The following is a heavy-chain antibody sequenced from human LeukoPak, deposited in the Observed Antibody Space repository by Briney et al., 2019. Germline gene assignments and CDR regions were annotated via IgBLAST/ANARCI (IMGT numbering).Heavy chain of an antibody. CDR1: GFTFSSYA. Sequence: GGSLRLSCAASGFTFSSYAMSWVRQAPGKGLEWVSTLSGSGGSTYHADSVKGRFSISRDNSKNTLSLQMNSLRAEDTAVYYCAKDPGKHPFYYMDVWGRGTAVTVSS. CDR3: AKDPGKHPFYYMDV. CDR2: LSGSGGST. V-gene: IGHV3-23*01. J-gene: IGHJ6*03. D-gene: IGHD3-10*01.